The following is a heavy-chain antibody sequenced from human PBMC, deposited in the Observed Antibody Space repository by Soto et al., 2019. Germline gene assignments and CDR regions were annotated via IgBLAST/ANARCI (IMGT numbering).Heavy chain of an antibody. D-gene: IGHD6-19*01. CDR1: GFPFSHYS. CDR3: GKERRGSGWFVCNF. J-gene: IGHJ4*02. V-gene: IGHV3-23*01. CDR2: ITGNGGAA. Sequence: GCVRLACGASGFPFSHYSLSCVRPPPGKGLEWVSAITGNGGAASYAHSVRGRFTISRANSRDTLYLQMNSLRADDTAIYYCGKERRGSGWFVCNFWGQGP.